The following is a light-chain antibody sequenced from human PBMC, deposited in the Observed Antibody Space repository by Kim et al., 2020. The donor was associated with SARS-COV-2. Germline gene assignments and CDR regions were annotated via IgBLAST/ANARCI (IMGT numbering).Light chain of an antibody. CDR3: HQYNNWWT. V-gene: IGKV3-15*01. CDR2: RAS. CDR1: QSVSSS. Sequence: SVSLGERVTLSCRASQSVSSSLAWYQQKPGQAPRLLIYRASTRATGIPARFSGSGSGTEFTLTISSLQSEDFAVYYCHQYNNWWTFGQGTKVDIK. J-gene: IGKJ1*01.